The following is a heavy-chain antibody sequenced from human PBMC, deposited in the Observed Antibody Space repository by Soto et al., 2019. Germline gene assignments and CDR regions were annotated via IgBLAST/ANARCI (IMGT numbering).Heavy chain of an antibody. CDR2: ISWNSGSI. V-gene: IGHV3-9*01. CDR1: GFTFDDYA. J-gene: IGHJ6*03. Sequence: PGGSLRLSCAASGFTFDDYAMHWVRQAPGKGLEWVSGISWNSGSIGYADSVKGRFTISRDNAKNSLYLQMNSLRAEDTALYYCAKAASPGAAGTTYYYYMDVWGKGTTVTVSS. CDR3: AKAASPGAAGTTYYYYMDV. D-gene: IGHD6-13*01.